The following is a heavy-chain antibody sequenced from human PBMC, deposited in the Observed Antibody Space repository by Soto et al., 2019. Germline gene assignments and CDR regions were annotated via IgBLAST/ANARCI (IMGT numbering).Heavy chain of an antibody. CDR3: ARHRLYSSSWTTFDY. Sequence: PGESLRISCHGSGYNFAIYWIGWVRQMPGKGLEWMGIIYPSNSDTKYSPSFQGQVTISANKSINTAYLQLSSLTASDTAVYYCARHRLYSSSWTTFDYWGQGALVTVS. J-gene: IGHJ4*02. D-gene: IGHD6-13*01. V-gene: IGHV5-51*01. CDR1: GYNFAIYW. CDR2: IYPSNSDT.